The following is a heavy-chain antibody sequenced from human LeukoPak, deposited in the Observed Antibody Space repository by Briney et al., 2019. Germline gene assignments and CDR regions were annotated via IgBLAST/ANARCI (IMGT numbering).Heavy chain of an antibody. Sequence: AGSLRLSCPGSGFTFSSAWMTWVRQIPGKGLEWVGHIKSRTDGGTTDYAAPVKGRFTISRDDAKNTVYFQMNSLKTEDSAVYFCATEFYSNGYNFWGQGTLVIVSS. CDR2: IKSRTDGGTT. D-gene: IGHD5-24*01. CDR1: GFTFSSAW. V-gene: IGHV3-15*01. CDR3: ATEFYSNGYNF. J-gene: IGHJ4*02.